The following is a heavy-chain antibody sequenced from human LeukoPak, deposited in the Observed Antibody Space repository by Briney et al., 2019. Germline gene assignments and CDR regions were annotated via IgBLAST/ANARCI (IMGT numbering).Heavy chain of an antibody. Sequence: GGSLRLSCAASGSTFSSYWMSWVRQAPGKGLEWAANIKQDGSEKYYVDSVKGRFTISRDNAKNSLYLQMNSLRAEDTAVYYCAREDCSSTSCSIDYWGQGTLVTVSS. CDR2: IKQDGSEK. CDR3: AREDCSSTSCSIDY. V-gene: IGHV3-7*01. D-gene: IGHD2-2*01. CDR1: GSTFSSYW. J-gene: IGHJ4*02.